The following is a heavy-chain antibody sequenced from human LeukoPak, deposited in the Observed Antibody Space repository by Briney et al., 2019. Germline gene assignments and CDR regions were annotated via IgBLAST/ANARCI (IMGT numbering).Heavy chain of an antibody. V-gene: IGHV4-4*07. J-gene: IGHJ6*02. D-gene: IGHD2-15*01. CDR1: GGSISSYY. Sequence: SETLSLTCTVSGGSISSYYWSWIRQPAGKGLEWIGRIYTSGSTNYNPSLKSRVTISVDTSKNQFSLKLSSVTAADTAVYYCARHKVVVTIRGYYYGMDVWGQGTTVTVSS. CDR2: IYTSGST. CDR3: ARHKVVVTIRGYYYGMDV.